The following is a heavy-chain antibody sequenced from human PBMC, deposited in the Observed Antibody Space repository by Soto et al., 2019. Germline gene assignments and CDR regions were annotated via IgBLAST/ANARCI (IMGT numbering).Heavy chain of an antibody. CDR3: ARGGYYYGSGSAPFDY. CDR2: INHSGST. D-gene: IGHD3-10*01. V-gene: IGHV4-34*01. J-gene: IGHJ4*02. CDR1: GGSFSGYY. Sequence: LETLSLTCAVYGGSFSGYYWSWIRQPPGKGLEWIGEINHSGSTNYNPSLKSRVTISVDTSKNQFSLKLSSVTAAGTAVYYCARGGYYYGSGSAPFDYWGQGTLVTVSS.